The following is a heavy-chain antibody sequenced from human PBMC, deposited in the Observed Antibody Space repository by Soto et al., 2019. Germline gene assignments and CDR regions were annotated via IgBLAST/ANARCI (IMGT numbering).Heavy chain of an antibody. Sequence: QVQLVESGGGVVQPGRSLRLSCAASGFTFSSYGMHWVRQAPGKGLEWVAVISYDGSNKYYADSVKGRFTISRDNSKNTLYLQMNSLRAEDTAVYYCASSRGYYPNWFDPWGQGTLVTVSS. V-gene: IGHV3-30*03. CDR3: ASSRGYYPNWFDP. J-gene: IGHJ5*02. D-gene: IGHD3-3*01. CDR1: GFTFSSYG. CDR2: ISYDGSNK.